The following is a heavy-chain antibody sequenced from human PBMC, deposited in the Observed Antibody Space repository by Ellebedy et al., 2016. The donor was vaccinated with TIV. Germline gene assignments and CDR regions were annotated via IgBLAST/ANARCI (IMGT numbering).Heavy chain of an antibody. D-gene: IGHD2-15*01. Sequence: GGSLRLSXAASGFTFSDYYMSWVRQAPGKGLEWVAVISYDGSNKYYADSVKGRFTISRDNSKNTLYLQMNSLRAEDTAVYYCARAGWPTIYFDYWGQGTLVTVFS. V-gene: IGHV3-30*03. CDR3: ARAGWPTIYFDY. J-gene: IGHJ4*02. CDR1: GFTFSDYY. CDR2: ISYDGSNK.